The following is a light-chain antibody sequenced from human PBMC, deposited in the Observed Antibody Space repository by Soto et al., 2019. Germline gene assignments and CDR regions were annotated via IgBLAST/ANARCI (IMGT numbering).Light chain of an antibody. CDR1: ERIYSAY. Sequence: EVVLTQSPGTLSLSRGERATLSCRASERIYSAYLGWYQQKPGQAPRLLIYGTSSRATGIPDRFSGSGSGTEFTLTISSLQSEDFAVYHCQQFGSSLTFGQGTRLEIK. CDR3: QQFGSSLT. CDR2: GTS. J-gene: IGKJ5*01. V-gene: IGKV3-20*01.